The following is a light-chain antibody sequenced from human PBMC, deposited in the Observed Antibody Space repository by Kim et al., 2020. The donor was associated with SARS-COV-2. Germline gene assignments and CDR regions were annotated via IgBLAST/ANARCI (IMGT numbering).Light chain of an antibody. V-gene: IGKV3-11*01. J-gene: IGKJ4*01. Sequence: LSPGQRATLPCRASQSINTALGWYQQKPGQAPRLLISDASNRATDIPARFSGSGSATDFTLTISSLEPEDFAVYYCQQSTNWPLTFGGGTKVDIK. CDR3: QQSTNWPLT. CDR1: QSINTA. CDR2: DAS.